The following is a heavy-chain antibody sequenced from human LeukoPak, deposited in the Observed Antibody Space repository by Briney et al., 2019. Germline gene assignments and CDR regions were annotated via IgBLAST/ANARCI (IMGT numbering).Heavy chain of an antibody. Sequence: SETLSLTCTVSGGSISSSSYYWGWIRQPPGKGLEWIGSIYYSGSTYYNPSLKSRVTISVDTSKNQFSLKLSPVTAADTAVYYCARVVVPAAEFDYWGQGTLVTVSS. CDR3: ARVVVPAAEFDY. J-gene: IGHJ4*02. CDR2: IYYSGST. CDR1: GGSISSSSYY. D-gene: IGHD2-2*01. V-gene: IGHV4-39*07.